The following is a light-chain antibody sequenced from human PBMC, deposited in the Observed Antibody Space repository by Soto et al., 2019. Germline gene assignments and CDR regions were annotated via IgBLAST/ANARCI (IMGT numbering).Light chain of an antibody. CDR1: QSVSSYY. CDR2: GSS. CDR3: QQYGSSPPYT. Sequence: EIVLTQSPGTLSLSPGERATLSCRASQSVSSYYLAWYQQKPGQAPRLLISGSSSRATGVPDRFSGSGSGRDFTLTISSLEPEDFAVYYCQQYGSSPPYTFGQGTKVEIK. V-gene: IGKV3-20*01. J-gene: IGKJ2*01.